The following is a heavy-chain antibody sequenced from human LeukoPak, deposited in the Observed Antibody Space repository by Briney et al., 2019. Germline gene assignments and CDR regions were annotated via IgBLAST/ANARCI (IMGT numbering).Heavy chain of an antibody. D-gene: IGHD3-3*01. V-gene: IGHV4-34*01. CDR2: INHSGST. CDR3: ARAGVENYDFWSGYYPFDY. Sequence: SETLSLTCTVSGVSITNYYWSWIRQPPGKGLEWIGEINHSGSTNYNPSLKSRVTISVDTSKNQFSLKLSSVTAADTAVYYCARAGVENYDFWSGYYPFDYWGQGTLVTVSS. CDR1: GVSITNYY. J-gene: IGHJ4*02.